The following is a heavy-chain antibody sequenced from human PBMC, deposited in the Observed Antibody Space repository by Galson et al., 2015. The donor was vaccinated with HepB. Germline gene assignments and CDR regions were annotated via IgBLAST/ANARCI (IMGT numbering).Heavy chain of an antibody. J-gene: IGHJ4*02. Sequence: SVKVSCKASGYSFNTSGISWVRQAPGQRLEWMGWISANNGDTKYAQNVQGRLTMTTDTSTTTAYMELRSLTSDDTAVYYCAKDIPRTAVAPVGFIDFWGQGTLVTVSS. CDR1: GYSFNTSG. CDR3: AKDIPRTAVAPVGFIDF. V-gene: IGHV1-18*01. CDR2: ISANNGDT. D-gene: IGHD6-19*01.